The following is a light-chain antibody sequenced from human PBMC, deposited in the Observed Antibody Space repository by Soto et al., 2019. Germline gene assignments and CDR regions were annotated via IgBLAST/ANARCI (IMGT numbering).Light chain of an antibody. Sequence: EIVLTQSPGTLSLFPGERATLSCRASQSVSSRNLAWYRQKPGQAPSLLIYGAFNRATGIPDRFSGSGTGTEFTLTISSLQPDDFATYYCQQSNNYPWTFGQGTRVEI. V-gene: IGKV3-20*01. CDR2: GAF. CDR3: QQSNNYPWT. J-gene: IGKJ1*01. CDR1: QSVSSRN.